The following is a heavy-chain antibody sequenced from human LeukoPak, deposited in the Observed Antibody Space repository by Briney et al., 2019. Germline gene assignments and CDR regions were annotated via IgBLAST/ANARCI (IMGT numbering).Heavy chain of an antibody. J-gene: IGHJ6*03. CDR2: IIPILGTA. CDR1: GGTFSSYA. CDR3: AFGYSNYFGYYYYYMDV. V-gene: IGHV1-69*05. Sequence: GASVKVSCKASGGTFSSYAISWVRQAPGQGLEWMGGIIPILGTANYAQKFQGRVTITTDESTSTAYMELSSLRSEDTAVYYCAFGYSNYFGYYYYYMDVWGKGTTVTVSS. D-gene: IGHD4-11*01.